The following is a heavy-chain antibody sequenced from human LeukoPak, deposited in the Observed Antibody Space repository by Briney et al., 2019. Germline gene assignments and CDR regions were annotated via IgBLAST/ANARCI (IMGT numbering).Heavy chain of an antibody. D-gene: IGHD3-22*01. CDR1: VYTFTSYG. CDR2: ISAYNGNT. V-gene: IGHV1-18*01. J-gene: IGHJ4*02. CDR3: GYDSSGAAIDY. Sequence: ASVKVSCKASVYTFTSYGISWVRDAPGHPLEWMGWISAYNGNTNYAHKLPGRVTLTTDTCTSTAYTELRSLRPDDTAVYHCGYDSSGAAIDYWGQGTLVTVSS.